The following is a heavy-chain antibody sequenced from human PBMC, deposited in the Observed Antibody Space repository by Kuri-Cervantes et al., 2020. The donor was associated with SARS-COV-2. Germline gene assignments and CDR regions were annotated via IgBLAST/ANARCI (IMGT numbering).Heavy chain of an antibody. CDR3: ARDSNSHRWDYYYYYGMDV. J-gene: IGHJ6*02. CDR2: INPTSGGT. D-gene: IGHD4-23*01. CDR1: GYTFTGYY. Sequence: ASVKVSCKASGYTFTGYYIHWVRQAPGQGLEWMGWINPTSGGTNYAQKFQGWVTMTRDTSISTAYMELSRLRSDDTAVYYCARDSNSHRWDYYYYYGMDVWGQGTTVTVSS. V-gene: IGHV1-2*04.